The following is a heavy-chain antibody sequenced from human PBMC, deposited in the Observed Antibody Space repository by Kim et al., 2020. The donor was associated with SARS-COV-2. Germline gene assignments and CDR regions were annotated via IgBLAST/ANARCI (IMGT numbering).Heavy chain of an antibody. CDR3: AKGVVVVPAAIHYYYYGMDV. Sequence: GGSLRLSCAASGFTFSSYAMSWVRQAPGKGLEWVSAISGSGGSTYYADSVKGRFTISRDNSKNTLYLQMNSLRAEDTAVYYCAKGVVVVPAAIHYYYYGMDVWGQGTTVTVSS. D-gene: IGHD2-2*01. J-gene: IGHJ6*02. CDR1: GFTFSSYA. V-gene: IGHV3-23*01. CDR2: ISGSGGST.